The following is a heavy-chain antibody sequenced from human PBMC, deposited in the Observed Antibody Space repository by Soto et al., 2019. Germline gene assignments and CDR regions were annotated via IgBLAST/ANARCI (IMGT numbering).Heavy chain of an antibody. J-gene: IGHJ4*02. Sequence: GASVKVSCKASGGTFSIYAISWVRQAPGQGLEWMGGIIAIFGTANYAQKFQGRVTITRDTSASTAYMELSSLRSEDTAVYYCARAPSYYYDSSGYYITNNFDYGGRGPLVTVSS. CDR3: ARAPSYYYDSSGYYITNNFDY. D-gene: IGHD3-22*01. V-gene: IGHV1-69*05. CDR1: GGTFSIYA. CDR2: IIAIFGTA.